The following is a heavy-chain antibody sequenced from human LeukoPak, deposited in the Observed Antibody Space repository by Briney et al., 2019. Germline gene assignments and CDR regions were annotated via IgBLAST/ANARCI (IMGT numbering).Heavy chain of an antibody. CDR1: GYTFTGYY. V-gene: IGHV1-2*02. CDR3: ARDPASGGYGGRYSSGWYTNYYFDY. Sequence: ASVKVSCKASGYTFTGYYMHWVRQAPGQGLEWMGWINPNSGGTNYAQKFQGRVTMTRDTSISTAYMELSRLRSDDTAVYYCARDPASGGYGGRYSSGWYTNYYFDYWGQGTLVTVSS. CDR2: INPNSGGT. J-gene: IGHJ4*02. D-gene: IGHD6-19*01.